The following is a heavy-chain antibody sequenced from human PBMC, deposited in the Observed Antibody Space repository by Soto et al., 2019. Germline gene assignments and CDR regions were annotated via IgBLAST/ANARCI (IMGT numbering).Heavy chain of an antibody. CDR2: IYYSGST. Sequence: PSETLSLTCTVSGGSISSYYWSWIRQPPGKGLEWIGYIYYSGSTNYNPSLKSQVTISVDTSKNQFSLKLSSVTAADTAVYYCARDAAVVRRRYYGLDVWGQGTTVTVSS. CDR1: GGSISSYY. D-gene: IGHD3-10*01. CDR3: ARDAAVVRRRYYGLDV. V-gene: IGHV4-59*01. J-gene: IGHJ6*02.